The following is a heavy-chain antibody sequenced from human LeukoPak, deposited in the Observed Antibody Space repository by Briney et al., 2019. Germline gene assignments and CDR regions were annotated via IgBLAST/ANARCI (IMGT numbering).Heavy chain of an antibody. CDR3: ARDPSIAARPHWYFDL. V-gene: IGHV4-59*01. CDR1: GGSISSYY. D-gene: IGHD6-6*01. CDR2: IYYSGST. Sequence: SETLSLTCTVSGGSISSYYWSWIRQPPGKGLEWLGYIYYSGSTNYNPSLKSRVTISVDTSKNQFSLKLSSVTAADTAVYHCARDPSIAARPHWYFDLWGRGTLVTVSS. J-gene: IGHJ2*01.